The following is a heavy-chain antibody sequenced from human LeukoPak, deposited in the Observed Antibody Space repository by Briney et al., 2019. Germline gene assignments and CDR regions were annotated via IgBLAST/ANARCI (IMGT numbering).Heavy chain of an antibody. CDR3: ARSRYCSGGSCYLNWFDP. V-gene: IGHV4-31*03. Sequence: PSETLSLTCTVSGGSISSGGYYWRWIRQHPGKSLEWIGYIYYSGSTYYNPSLKSRFTISVDTSKNQFSLKLSSVTAADTAVYYCARSRYCSGGSCYLNWFDPWGQGTLVTVSS. D-gene: IGHD2-15*01. J-gene: IGHJ5*02. CDR2: IYYSGST. CDR1: GGSISSGGYY.